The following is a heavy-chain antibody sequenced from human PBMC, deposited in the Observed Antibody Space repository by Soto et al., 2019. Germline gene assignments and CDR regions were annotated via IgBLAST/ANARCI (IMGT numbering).Heavy chain of an antibody. J-gene: IGHJ4*02. CDR3: ARGSNVGGVVVAATPSFDY. V-gene: IGHV3-11*01. Sequence: GGSLRLSCAASGFTFSDYYMSWIRQAPGKGLEWVSYISSSGSTIYYADSVKGRFTISRDNAKNSLYLQMNSLRAEDTAVYYCARGSNVGGVVVAATPSFDYWGQGTLVTVSS. CDR2: ISSSGSTI. CDR1: GFTFSDYY. D-gene: IGHD2-15*01.